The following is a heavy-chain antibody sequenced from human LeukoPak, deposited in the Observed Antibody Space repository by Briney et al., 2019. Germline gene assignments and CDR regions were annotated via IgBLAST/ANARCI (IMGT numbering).Heavy chain of an antibody. J-gene: IGHJ4*02. CDR1: GFTFDDYT. D-gene: IGHD6-19*01. CDR3: AKAHSSGWYGCFAY. CDR2: ISWDGGST. V-gene: IGHV3-43*01. Sequence: GGSLRLSCAASGFTFDDYTMHWVRQAPGKGREGVSLISWDGGSTYYADSVTGRFTISRDNSKNSLFLQMNSLRTEDTALYYCAKAHSSGWYGCFAYWGQGTLVTVSS.